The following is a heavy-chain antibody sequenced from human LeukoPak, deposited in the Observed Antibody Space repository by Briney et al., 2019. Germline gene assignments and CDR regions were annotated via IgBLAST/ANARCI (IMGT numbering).Heavy chain of an antibody. CDR1: GFTFSNAW. Sequence: GGSLRLSCAASGFTFSNAWMSWVRQAPGKGLEWVGRIKSKTDGGTTDYAAPVKGRFTISRDDSKNTLYLQMNSLKTEDTAVYYSTPDPLPDGYNSAYGAQETLVT. J-gene: IGHJ4*02. CDR3: TPDPLPDGYNSAY. V-gene: IGHV3-15*01. D-gene: IGHD5-12*01. CDR2: IKSKTDGGTT.